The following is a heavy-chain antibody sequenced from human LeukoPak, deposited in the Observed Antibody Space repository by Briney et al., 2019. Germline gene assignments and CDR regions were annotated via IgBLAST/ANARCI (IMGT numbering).Heavy chain of an antibody. CDR1: GFTFMSYA. J-gene: IGHJ4*02. Sequence: GGSLRLSCAASGFTFMSYAMHWVRQAPGKGLEWVAFISYDGSKKYYAESVEGRFTISRDNSKNTLDLQMNSLRAEDTAVYYCAKLGYDSSGSPRLVDYWGQGTLVTVSA. CDR3: AKLGYDSSGSPRLVDY. V-gene: IGHV3-30*18. CDR2: ISYDGSKK. D-gene: IGHD3-22*01.